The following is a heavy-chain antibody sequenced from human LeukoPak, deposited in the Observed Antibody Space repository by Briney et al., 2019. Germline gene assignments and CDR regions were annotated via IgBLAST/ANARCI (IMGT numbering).Heavy chain of an antibody. CDR2: ISYSGST. Sequence: SSETLSLTCIVSGGSISSNIAYWGWIRQPPGKGLEWIGSISYSGSTDYNPSLKSRVTLSVDTSKNQFSLKLSSVTAADTAVYYCARRVYEYGDYGYSYYYMDVWGKGTTVTISS. CDR1: GGSISSNIAY. J-gene: IGHJ6*03. D-gene: IGHD4-17*01. CDR3: ARRVYEYGDYGYSYYYMDV. V-gene: IGHV4-39*07.